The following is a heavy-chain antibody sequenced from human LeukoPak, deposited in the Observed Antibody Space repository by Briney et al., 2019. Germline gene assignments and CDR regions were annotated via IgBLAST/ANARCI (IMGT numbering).Heavy chain of an antibody. CDR2: ISGNGGTT. J-gene: IGHJ4*02. Sequence: GGSLRLSCAASGFAFTSYAMNWVRQAPGKGLEWVSAISGNGGTTYYADSVKGRFTISRDNSKNTLYVQMNSLRAEDTAVYYCAEVSPYKIAVAGNFDYWGQGALVTVSS. D-gene: IGHD6-19*01. CDR3: AEVSPYKIAVAGNFDY. CDR1: GFAFTSYA. V-gene: IGHV3-23*01.